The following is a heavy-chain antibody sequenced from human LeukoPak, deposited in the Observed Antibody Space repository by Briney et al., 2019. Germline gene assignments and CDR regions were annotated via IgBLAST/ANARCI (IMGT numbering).Heavy chain of an antibody. J-gene: IGHJ3*01. Sequence: GGSLRLSCAPSGFTFSTYEMNWVRQAPRKGLELVSYISISGNTIDYADSVKGRFTMSRDIAKNSLYLQMNSLGPEDTAVYYCARESTWDAFDVWGQGTMVTVSS. CDR3: ARESTWDAFDV. CDR2: ISISGNTI. V-gene: IGHV3-48*03. CDR1: GFTFSTYE.